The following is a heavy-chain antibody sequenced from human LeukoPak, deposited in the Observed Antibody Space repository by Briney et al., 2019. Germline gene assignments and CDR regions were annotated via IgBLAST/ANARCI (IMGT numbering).Heavy chain of an antibody. CDR2: MFDSGNA. D-gene: IGHD6-6*01. CDR1: GFSVSFTY. Sequence: GGSLRLSCAASGFSVSFTYMSWVRQAPGKGLEWVSVMFDSGNAYYADSVKGRFTTSRDNSKNPLYLQLNNLRAADMAVYYCARDSSASRGGIDYWGQGTLVTVSS. J-gene: IGHJ4*02. V-gene: IGHV3-66*01. CDR3: ARDSSASRGGIDY.